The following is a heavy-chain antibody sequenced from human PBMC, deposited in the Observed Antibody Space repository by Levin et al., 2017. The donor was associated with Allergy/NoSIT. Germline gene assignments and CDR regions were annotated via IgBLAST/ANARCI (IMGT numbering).Heavy chain of an antibody. CDR3: ARYYRPTRGLDY. V-gene: IGHV3-53*01. CDR1: GFTVSSNY. D-gene: IGHD1-14*01. J-gene: IGHJ4*02. CDR2: MYSGGRT. Sequence: SCVASGFTVSSNYMSWVRQAPGKGLDWVSVMYSGGRTDYADSVKGRFTISRDNSKNTVYLQMNSLRVDDTAVYFCARYYRPTRGLDYWGQGTLVTVSS.